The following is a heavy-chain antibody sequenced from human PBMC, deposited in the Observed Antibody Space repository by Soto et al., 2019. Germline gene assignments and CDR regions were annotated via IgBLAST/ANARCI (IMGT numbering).Heavy chain of an antibody. V-gene: IGHV4-30-2*01. Sequence: PSETLSLTCAVSGGSISSGGYSWSWIRQPPGKGLEWIGYTYHSGSTYYNPSLKSRVTISVDRSKNQFSLKLSSVTAADTAVYYCARVAAAGTGAGWFDPWGQGTLVTVSS. CDR2: TYHSGST. D-gene: IGHD6-13*01. CDR1: GGSISSGGYS. J-gene: IGHJ5*02. CDR3: ARVAAAGTGAGWFDP.